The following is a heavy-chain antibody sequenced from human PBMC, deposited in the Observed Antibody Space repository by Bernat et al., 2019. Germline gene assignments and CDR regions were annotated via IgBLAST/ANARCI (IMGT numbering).Heavy chain of an antibody. CDR3: AVGWSGYPFDP. V-gene: IGHV4-59*06. Sequence: QVQLSESGPGLVKPSETLSLTCTVSGGSISGHYWSWIRQPPGKGLEWIGYIYYSGSTYYNPSLKSRVTISVDTSKNQFSLKLSSVTAADTAVYYCAVGWSGYPFDPWGQGTLVTVSS. CDR2: IYYSGST. CDR1: GGSISGHY. J-gene: IGHJ5*02. D-gene: IGHD3-3*01.